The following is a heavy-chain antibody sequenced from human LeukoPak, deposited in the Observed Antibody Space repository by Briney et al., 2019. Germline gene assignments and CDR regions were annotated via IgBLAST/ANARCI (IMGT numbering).Heavy chain of an antibody. Sequence: ASVKVSCKASGYTFTGYYMHWVRQAPGQGLEWMGWINPNSGGTNYAQKFQGRVTMTRDTSISTAYMKLSRLRSDDTAVYYCARGEPYYYDSSGYQIDYWGQGTLVTVSS. D-gene: IGHD3-22*01. CDR1: GYTFTGYY. CDR3: ARGEPYYYDSSGYQIDY. CDR2: INPNSGGT. J-gene: IGHJ4*02. V-gene: IGHV1-2*02.